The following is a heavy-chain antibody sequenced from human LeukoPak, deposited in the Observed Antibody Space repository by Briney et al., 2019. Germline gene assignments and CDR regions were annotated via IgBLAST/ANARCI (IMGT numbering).Heavy chain of an antibody. D-gene: IGHD4-23*01. CDR2: ISGSGGST. CDR3: AKVYGGNSYAFDI. CDR1: GFTFSSYA. J-gene: IGHJ3*02. Sequence: GRSLRLSCAVSGFTFSSYAMSWVRQAPGKGLEWISAISGSGGSTYYANSVKGRLTISRDNSKNTLYLQRNSLRAEDTAVYYCAKVYGGNSYAFDIWGQGTMVTVSS. V-gene: IGHV3-23*01.